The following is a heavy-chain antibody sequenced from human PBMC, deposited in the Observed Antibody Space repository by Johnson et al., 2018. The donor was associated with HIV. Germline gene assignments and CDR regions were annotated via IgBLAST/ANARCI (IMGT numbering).Heavy chain of an antibody. CDR2: IKSKTDGGTA. V-gene: IGHV3-15*01. J-gene: IGHJ3*02. Sequence: VQLVESGGGLVKPGGSLRLSCAASGFTFNNAWMNWVRQAPGKGLEWVGRIKSKTDGGTADYAAPVKGRFTISRDDSKNTVYLQMNSLKTEDTAVYYCTTEKHAPRAFDIWGQGTMVTVSS. D-gene: IGHD2-2*01. CDR1: GFTFNNAW. CDR3: TTEKHAPRAFDI.